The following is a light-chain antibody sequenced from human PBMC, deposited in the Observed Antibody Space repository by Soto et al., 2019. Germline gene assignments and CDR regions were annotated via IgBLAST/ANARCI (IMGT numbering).Light chain of an antibody. CDR1: QSISSW. J-gene: IGKJ4*01. CDR2: DAS. Sequence: DIPMTQSPSTLSASVRDRVTITCRASQSISSWLAWYQQKPGKAPKLLIYDASTLESGVPSRFSGSGSGTVFTLTISSLQPDDFATYYCQQYDSRPLTFGGGTKVEIK. CDR3: QQYDSRPLT. V-gene: IGKV1-5*01.